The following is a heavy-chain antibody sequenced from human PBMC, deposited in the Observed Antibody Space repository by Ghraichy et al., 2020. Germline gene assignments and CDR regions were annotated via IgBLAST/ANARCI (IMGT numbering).Heavy chain of an antibody. Sequence: GGSLRLSCAASGFTFISYAMSWVRPAPGKGLEWVSAISGSGGSTYYADAVKGRFTISRDNSKTTLYLQMNSRRAEDTAVYYCAKWAAGPTYGMDVWGQGTTVTVS. D-gene: IGHD1-1*01. CDR3: AKWAAGPTYGMDV. J-gene: IGHJ6*02. CDR2: ISGSGGST. CDR1: GFTFISYA. V-gene: IGHV3-23*01.